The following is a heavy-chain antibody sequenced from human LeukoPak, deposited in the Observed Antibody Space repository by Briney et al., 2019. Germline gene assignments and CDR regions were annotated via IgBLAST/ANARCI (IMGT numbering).Heavy chain of an antibody. D-gene: IGHD1/OR15-1a*01. V-gene: IGHV4-4*07. CDR1: DSSISSYY. CDR2: IYASGNT. CDR3: ARSITTPHFDY. J-gene: IGHJ4*02. Sequence: SETLSLTCTVSDSSISSYYWSLIRQPAGNALEWIGRIYASGNTNYNPSLKSRVTMSVDTSKNQFSLKLNSVTAADTAVYYCARSITTPHFDYWGQGTLVTVSS.